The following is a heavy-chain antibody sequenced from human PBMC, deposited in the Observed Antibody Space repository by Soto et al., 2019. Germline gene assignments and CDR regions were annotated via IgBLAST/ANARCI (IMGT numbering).Heavy chain of an antibody. CDR2: ISAYNGNT. Sequence: GASVKVSCTASGYTFTSYGISWVRPAPGQGLEWMGWISAYNGNTNYPQKLQGRVTMTTDTSTSTAYMELSSLRSDDTAVYYCARPAYYYDSSCYYSRGGYGMDVWGQGTTVTGSS. D-gene: IGHD3-22*01. CDR3: ARPAYYYDSSCYYSRGGYGMDV. J-gene: IGHJ6*02. CDR1: GYTFTSYG. V-gene: IGHV1-18*01.